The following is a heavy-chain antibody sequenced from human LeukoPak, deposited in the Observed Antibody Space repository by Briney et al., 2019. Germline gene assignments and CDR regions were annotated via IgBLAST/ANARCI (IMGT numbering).Heavy chain of an antibody. J-gene: IGHJ4*02. CDR3: ARDPVAIAVAGTGGFDY. Sequence: PGRSLRLSCAASGFTFSSYAMHWVRQAPGKGLEWVAVISYDGSNKYYADSVKGRFTISRDNSKNTLYLQMNSLRAEDTAVYYCARDPVAIAVAGTGGFDYWGQGTLVTVSS. V-gene: IGHV3-30-3*01. CDR2: ISYDGSNK. D-gene: IGHD6-19*01. CDR1: GFTFSSYA.